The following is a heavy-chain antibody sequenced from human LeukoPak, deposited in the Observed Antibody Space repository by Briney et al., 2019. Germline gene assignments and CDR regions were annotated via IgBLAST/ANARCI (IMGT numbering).Heavy chain of an antibody. D-gene: IGHD3-22*01. J-gene: IGHJ4*02. CDR2: INHSGST. CDR1: GGSFSGYY. V-gene: IGHV4-34*01. CDR3: ARGDPPYDSSGYYRY. Sequence: PSETLSLTCAVYGGSFSGYYWSWIRQPPGKGLEWIGEINHSGSTNYNPSLKSRVTISVDTSKNQFSLKLSSVTAADTAVHYCARGDPPYDSSGYYRYWGQETLVTVSS.